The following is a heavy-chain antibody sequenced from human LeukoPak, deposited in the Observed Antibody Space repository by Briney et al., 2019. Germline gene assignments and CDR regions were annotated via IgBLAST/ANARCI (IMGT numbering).Heavy chain of an antibody. V-gene: IGHV3-7*03. D-gene: IGHD4-11*01. Sequence: GGSLRLSCAASGFIFNNYWMTWVRRAPGKGLGWVATIKQDGSETYYVDSVKGRFTISRDNAKNSLCLQVNSLRAEDTAIYYCARLSGRDYNPRVFDYWGQGTLVTVSS. CDR2: IKQDGSET. CDR3: ARLSGRDYNPRVFDY. J-gene: IGHJ4*02. CDR1: GFIFNNYW.